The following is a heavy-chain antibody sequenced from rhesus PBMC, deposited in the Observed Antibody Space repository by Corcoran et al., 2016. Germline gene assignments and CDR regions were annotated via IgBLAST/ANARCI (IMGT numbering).Heavy chain of an antibody. Sequence: EVQLVESGGGLIQPGGSLRLSCAASGFTFISSSMHWVRQASGKGLAWVGRIRSKTNNYEKGYAASVKGRFTISREDSKNTAYLQMNSLKTEDTAVYYCTGNPFDYWGQGVLVTVSS. D-gene: IGHD4-17*01. CDR1: GFTFISSS. J-gene: IGHJ4*01. CDR2: IRSKTNNYEK. V-gene: IGHV3-118*01. CDR3: TGNPFDY.